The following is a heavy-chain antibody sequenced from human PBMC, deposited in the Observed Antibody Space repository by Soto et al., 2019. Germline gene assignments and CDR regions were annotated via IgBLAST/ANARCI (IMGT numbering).Heavy chain of an antibody. D-gene: IGHD1-1*01. J-gene: IGHJ5*02. CDR2: FDPEDGET. V-gene: IGHV1-24*01. Sequence: ASVKVSCKVSGYTLTELSMHWVRQAPGKGLEWMGGFDPEDGETIYAQKFQGRVTMTEDTSTDTAYMELSSLRSEDTAVYYCATDWATGTNNWFDPWGQGTLVTVSS. CDR3: ATDWATGTNNWFDP. CDR1: GYTLTELS.